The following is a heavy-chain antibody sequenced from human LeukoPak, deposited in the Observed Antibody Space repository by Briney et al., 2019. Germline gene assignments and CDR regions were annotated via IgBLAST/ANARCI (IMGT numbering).Heavy chain of an antibody. J-gene: IGHJ4*02. CDR2: INPSGGST. Sequence: ASVKVSCKASGYTFTSYYMHWVRQAPGQGLEWMGIINPSGGSTSYAQKFQGRVTMTRDTSTSTVYMELSSLRSEDTAVYYCARGSGVVKPGYYFDYWGQGTLVTVPS. D-gene: IGHD3-3*01. CDR1: GYTFTSYY. V-gene: IGHV1-46*01. CDR3: ARGSGVVKPGYYFDY.